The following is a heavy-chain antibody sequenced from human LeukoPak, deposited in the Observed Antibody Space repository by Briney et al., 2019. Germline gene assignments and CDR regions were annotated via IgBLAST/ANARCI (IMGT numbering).Heavy chain of an antibody. J-gene: IGHJ4*02. D-gene: IGHD3-16*01. CDR1: GFTFTTYW. Sequence: QAGGSLRLSCAASGFTFTTYWMHWVRQAPGKGLVWVSRINGDGRSSNYADSVKGRFTISRDNARNTLYLQMNSLRAEDTALYYCARTSPTSHFDFWGQGTLVTVSS. CDR2: INGDGRSS. CDR3: ARTSPTSHFDF. V-gene: IGHV3-74*01.